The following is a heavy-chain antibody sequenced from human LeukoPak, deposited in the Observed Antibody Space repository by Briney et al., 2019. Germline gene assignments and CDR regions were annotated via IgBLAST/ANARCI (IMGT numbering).Heavy chain of an antibody. V-gene: IGHV1-46*01. Sequence: ASVKVSCKASGYTFTSYYMHWVRQAPGQGLEWMGIINPSGGSTSYAQKFQGRVTMTRDTSTSTVYMELSSPRSDDTAVYYCARGDRYGSVAPGFDYWGQGTLVTVSS. CDR1: GYTFTSYY. CDR2: INPSGGST. CDR3: ARGDRYGSVAPGFDY. J-gene: IGHJ4*02. D-gene: IGHD3-10*01.